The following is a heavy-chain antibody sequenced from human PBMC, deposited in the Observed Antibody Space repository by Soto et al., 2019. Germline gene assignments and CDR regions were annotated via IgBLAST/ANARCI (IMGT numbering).Heavy chain of an antibody. V-gene: IGHV4-31*03. CDR2: IYYSGNT. D-gene: IGHD1-26*01. J-gene: IGHJ4*02. Sequence: PSETLSLTCTVSGGSISSGGYYWSWIRQHPGKGLEWIGYIYYSGNTYYNPSLKSRVTISVDTSKNQFSLKLSSVTAADTAVYYRARVGVGAIIDYWGQGTLVTVSS. CDR1: GGSISSGGYY. CDR3: ARVGVGAIIDY.